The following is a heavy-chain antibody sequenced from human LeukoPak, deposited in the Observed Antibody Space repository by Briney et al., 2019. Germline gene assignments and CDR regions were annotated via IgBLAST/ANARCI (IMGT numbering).Heavy chain of an antibody. V-gene: IGHV4-34*01. CDR1: GGSFSGYY. CDR2: INHSGST. J-gene: IGHJ4*02. CDR3: ARWRSGYDYRFDY. Sequence: PSETLSLTCAVYGGSFSGYYWSWIRQPPGKGLEWIGEINHSGSTNYNPSLKSRVTISVDTSKNQFSLKLSSVTAADTAVYYCARWRSGYDYRFDYWGQGTLVTVSS. D-gene: IGHD5-12*01.